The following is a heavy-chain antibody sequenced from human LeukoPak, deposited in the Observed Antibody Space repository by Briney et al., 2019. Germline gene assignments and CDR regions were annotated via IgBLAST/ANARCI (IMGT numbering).Heavy chain of an antibody. V-gene: IGHV3-23*01. CDR2: ISGSGGIT. CDR1: GFTFSSYA. Sequence: GGSLRLPCAASGFTFSSYAMSWVRQAPGKGLEWVSEISGSGGITYYADSVEGRFTISRDNPKNTVYLQVNNLRTEDTAIYYCVPRHCTSTTCYLGFDYWGQGTLVTVSS. CDR3: VPRHCTSTTCYLGFDY. D-gene: IGHD2-2*01. J-gene: IGHJ4*02.